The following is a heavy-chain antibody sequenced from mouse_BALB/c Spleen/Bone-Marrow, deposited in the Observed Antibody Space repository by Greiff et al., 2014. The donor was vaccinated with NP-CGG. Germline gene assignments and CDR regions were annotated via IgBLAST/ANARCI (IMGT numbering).Heavy chain of an antibody. V-gene: IGHV14-3*02. CDR2: IDPANGNT. J-gene: IGHJ3*01. Sequence: EVKLVESGAELVKPGASVKLSCTASGFNIKDTYMHLVKQRPEQGLEWIGRIDPANGNTKYDPKFQGKATITADTSSNTAYLQLSSLTSEDTAVYYCARGGAFAYWGQGTLVTVSA. CDR3: ARGGAFAY. CDR1: GFNIKDTY.